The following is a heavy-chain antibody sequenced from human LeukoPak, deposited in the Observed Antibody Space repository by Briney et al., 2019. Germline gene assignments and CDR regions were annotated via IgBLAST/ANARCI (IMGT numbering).Heavy chain of an antibody. CDR2: ISDIGSI. CDR3: AGHHPRNTVDF. CDR1: GGSISSYY. Sequence: PSETLSLTRTVSGGSISSYYWSWIRQPPGKGLEWTAYISDIGSINYNPSLKSRVTISLDTSKNQFSLKLSSVTAADTAVYYCAGHHPRNTVDFWGQGTLVTVSS. D-gene: IGHD2/OR15-2a*01. J-gene: IGHJ4*02. V-gene: IGHV4-59*08.